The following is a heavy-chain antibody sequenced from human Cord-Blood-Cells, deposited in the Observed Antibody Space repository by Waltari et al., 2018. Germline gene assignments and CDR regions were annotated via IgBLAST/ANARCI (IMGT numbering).Heavy chain of an antibody. CDR2: ISWDCGST. V-gene: IGHV3-43*01. CDR3: AKDMHECYSSSVDY. CDR1: GFTFDDYI. Sequence: EVQLVESGGVVVQPGGSLRLSCADSGFTFDDYIMHWVRPAPGKGLGWVSLISWDCGSTYYADSVKGRFTISRDNSKNSLYLQMNSLRTEDTALYYCAKDMHECYSSSVDYWGQGTLVTVSS. D-gene: IGHD6-6*01. J-gene: IGHJ4*02.